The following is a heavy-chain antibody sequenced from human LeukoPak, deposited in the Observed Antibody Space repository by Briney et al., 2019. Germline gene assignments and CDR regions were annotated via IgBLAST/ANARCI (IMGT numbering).Heavy chain of an antibody. CDR2: VYPLDSET. D-gene: IGHD1-14*01. CDR1: GYSFNTFM. CDR3: VRHNTGADY. J-gene: IGHJ4*02. Sequence: GESLKISCQTSGYSFNTFMIAWVRQAPGRGLEWMGLVYPLDSETRYGPSLQGQVTISADKSTSSAFLQWDSLKASDTAMYYCVRHNTGADYWGQGTLVTVSS. V-gene: IGHV5-51*01.